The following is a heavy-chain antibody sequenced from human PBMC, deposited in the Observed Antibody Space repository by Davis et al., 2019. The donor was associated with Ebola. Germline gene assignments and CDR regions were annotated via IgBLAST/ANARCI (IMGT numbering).Heavy chain of an antibody. CDR2: IYYNGDA. CDR1: GGSISTFY. J-gene: IGHJ2*01. CDR3: ARGRRPPNWHFDL. Sequence: SETLSLTCTVSGGSISTFYWSWIRQPPGRGLEYIGYIYYNGDADYNPSLNSRVTISVDTSTNQFSLNLSSVTAADTAVYYCARGRRPPNWHFDLWGRGTLVTVSS. V-gene: IGHV4-59*01.